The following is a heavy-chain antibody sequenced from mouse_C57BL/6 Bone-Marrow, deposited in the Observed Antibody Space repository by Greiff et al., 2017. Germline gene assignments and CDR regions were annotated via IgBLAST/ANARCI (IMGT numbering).Heavy chain of an antibody. J-gene: IGHJ2*01. CDR2: INPNNGGT. CDR1: GYTFTDYY. V-gene: IGHV1-26*01. CDR3: ARQDRYYEGGY. Sequence: EVQLQQSGPELVKPGASVKISCKASGYTFTDYYMNWVKQSHGKSLEWIGDINPNNGGTSYNQKFKGKATLTVDKSSSTAYMELRSLTSEDSAVYYCARQDRYYEGGYWGQGTTLTVSS. D-gene: IGHD1-1*01.